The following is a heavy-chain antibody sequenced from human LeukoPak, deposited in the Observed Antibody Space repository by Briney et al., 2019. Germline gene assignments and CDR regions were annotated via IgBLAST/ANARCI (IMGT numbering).Heavy chain of an antibody. J-gene: IGHJ4*02. V-gene: IGHV3-30*18. CDR2: ISYDGSNK. CDR1: RFTFSSYG. CDR3: AKSDMYYYDSSGYYDY. D-gene: IGHD3-22*01. Sequence: GGSLRLSCAASRFTFSSYGMHWVRQAPGKGLEWVAVISYDGSNKYYADSVKGRFTISRDNSKNTLYLQMNSLRAEDTAVYYCAKSDMYYYDSSGYYDYWGQGTLVTVSS.